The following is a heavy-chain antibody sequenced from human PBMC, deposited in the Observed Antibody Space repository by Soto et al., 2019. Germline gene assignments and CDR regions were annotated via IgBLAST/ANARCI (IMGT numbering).Heavy chain of an antibody. D-gene: IGHD6-19*01. Sequence: VASGKVSCKASGYTFTSYGISWVRQAPGQRLEWMGWINAYNGNTKYSQKFQGRVTITRDTSASTAYMELSSLRSEDTAVYYCARVPRIAVAGIWFDPWGQGTLVTVSS. CDR1: GYTFTSYG. J-gene: IGHJ5*02. CDR3: ARVPRIAVAGIWFDP. CDR2: INAYNGNT. V-gene: IGHV1-18*01.